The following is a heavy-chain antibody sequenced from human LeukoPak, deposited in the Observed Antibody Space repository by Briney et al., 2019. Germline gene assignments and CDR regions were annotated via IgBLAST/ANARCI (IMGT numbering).Heavy chain of an antibody. J-gene: IGHJ4*02. CDR2: IVVGSGNT. CDR3: AAGRRDGYKTHFDY. Sequence: ASVKVSCKASGFTFTSSAVQWVRQARGQRLEWIGWIVVGSGNTNYAQKFQERVTITRDMSTSTAYMELSSLRSEDTAVCYCAAGRRDGYKTHFDYWGQGTLVTVSS. D-gene: IGHD5-24*01. V-gene: IGHV1-58*01. CDR1: GFTFTSSA.